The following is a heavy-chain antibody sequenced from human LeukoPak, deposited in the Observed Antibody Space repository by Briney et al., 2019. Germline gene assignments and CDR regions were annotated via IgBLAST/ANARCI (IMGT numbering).Heavy chain of an antibody. J-gene: IGHJ4*02. CDR2: ISSSRTFI. Sequence: GGPLRLSCAASGFTFSSYSMNWVRQAPGKGLEWVSSISSSRTFIYYADSVKGRFTISRDNAKNSLYLQMNSLRAEDTAVYYCAREYYYDSSGYYNYWGQGTLVTVSS. D-gene: IGHD3-22*01. CDR1: GFTFSSYS. CDR3: AREYYYDSSGYYNY. V-gene: IGHV3-21*01.